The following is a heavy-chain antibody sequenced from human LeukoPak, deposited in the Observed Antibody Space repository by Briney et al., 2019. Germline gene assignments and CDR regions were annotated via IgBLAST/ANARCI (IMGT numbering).Heavy chain of an antibody. V-gene: IGHV4-30-4*08. D-gene: IGHD5-18*01. CDR2: IFCTGGT. J-gene: IGHJ5*02. CDR1: GGSISSGDYY. CDR3: VILLDTRWFDP. Sequence: SETLSLTCTVSGGSISSGDYYWSWIRQPPGKGLEWIGYIFCTGGTFYNPSLKSRLTMSVDTSKNQFSLRLSSVTAADTAVYYCVILLDTRWFDPWGQGILVTVSS.